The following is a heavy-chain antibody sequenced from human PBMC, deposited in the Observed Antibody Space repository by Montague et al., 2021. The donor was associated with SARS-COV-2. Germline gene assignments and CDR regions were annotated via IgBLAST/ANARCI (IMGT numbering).Heavy chain of an antibody. J-gene: IGHJ4*02. CDR3: ARHRRYDVVTCYPDF. CDR2: ISNGGRT. Sequence: SETLSLTCSVSGGSFDSDNFFWGWIRQPPGKRLEWIGVISNGGRTFDNPSLNSRVTISVHTSRNQLSLNVKSVTAADTAVYYCARHRRYDVVTCYPDFLGQGILVAV. CDR1: GGSFDSDNFF. V-gene: IGHV4-39*01. D-gene: IGHD3-9*01.